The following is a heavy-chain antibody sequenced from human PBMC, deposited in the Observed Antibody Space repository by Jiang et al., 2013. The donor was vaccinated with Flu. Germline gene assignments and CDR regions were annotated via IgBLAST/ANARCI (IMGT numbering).Heavy chain of an antibody. J-gene: IGHJ4*02. D-gene: IGHD2-21*02. CDR1: GGTFSSYA. CDR2: IIPILGIA. CDR3: AGRAYCGGDCYSPQGDY. Sequence: EVKKPGSSVKVSCKASGGTFSSYAISWVRQAPGQGLEWMGRIIPILGIANYAQKFQGRVTITADKSTSTAYMELSSLRSEDTAVYYCAGRAYCGGDCYSPQGDYWGQGTLVTVSS. V-gene: IGHV1-69*04.